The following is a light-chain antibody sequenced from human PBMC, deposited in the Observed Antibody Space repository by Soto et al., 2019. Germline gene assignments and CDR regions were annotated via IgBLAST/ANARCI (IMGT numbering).Light chain of an antibody. V-gene: IGKV1-39*01. CDR3: QQSYTSPPT. CDR2: SAF. Sequence: DIQMTQSPSSLSASVGDRVTITCRASQSITTYLNWYQQKPGKAPNLLIYSAFTLQRGVPSRFSGRRSGTDFTLTISSLQPEDFATYYCQQSYTSPPTFGQGTKVDIK. CDR1: QSITTY. J-gene: IGKJ1*01.